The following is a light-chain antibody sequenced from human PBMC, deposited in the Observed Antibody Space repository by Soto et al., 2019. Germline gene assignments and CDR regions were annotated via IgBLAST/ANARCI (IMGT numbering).Light chain of an antibody. J-gene: IGKJ1*01. V-gene: IGKV1-5*01. Sequence: DLPMTQSPSTLSASAGDTVTITCRASESIDNWLAWYQQKPGKAPKLLLFAASTLVGGVPSRFSGRGSGTEFTLTISSLQADDFATYYCQQYHTDWTFGQGTKVEIK. CDR2: AAS. CDR1: ESIDNW. CDR3: QQYHTDWT.